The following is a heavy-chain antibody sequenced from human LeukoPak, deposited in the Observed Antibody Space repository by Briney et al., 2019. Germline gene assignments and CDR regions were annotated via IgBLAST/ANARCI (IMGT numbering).Heavy chain of an antibody. CDR3: TRDFVF. Sequence: PGGSLRLSCPASGFAFSTYWMDWVRQAPGKGLEWVGNINQDGSVKHYVDSVRGRFTISRDNARNSVYLLMSALRVEDTAVYYCTRDFVFWGQGSLVTASS. D-gene: IGHD3-3*01. CDR2: INQDGSVK. J-gene: IGHJ4*02. CDR1: GFAFSTYW. V-gene: IGHV3-7*01.